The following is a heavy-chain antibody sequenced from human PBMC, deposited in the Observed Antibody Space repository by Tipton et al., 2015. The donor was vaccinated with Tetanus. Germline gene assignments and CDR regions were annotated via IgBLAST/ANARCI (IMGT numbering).Heavy chain of an antibody. D-gene: IGHD3-22*01. J-gene: IGHJ3*02. CDR2: IYYSGST. CDR1: GGSVSSGSYY. CDR3: AREGYYDSSGYYYRGAFDI. Sequence: LRLSCTVSGGSVSSGSYYWSWIRQPPGKGLEWIGYIYYSGSTNYNPSLKSRVTISVDTSKNQFSLKLSSVTAADTAVYYCAREGYYDSSGYYYRGAFDIWGQGTMVTVSS. V-gene: IGHV4-61*01.